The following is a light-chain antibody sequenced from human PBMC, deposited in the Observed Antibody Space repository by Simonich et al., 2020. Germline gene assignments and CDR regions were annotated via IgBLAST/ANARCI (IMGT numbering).Light chain of an antibody. J-gene: IGLJ3*02. V-gene: IGLV6-57*01. CDR1: SGSIASNY. Sequence: NFILTQPHSVSESPGKTVTISCTRSSGSIASNYVQWYQQRPGRSPTTVIYEVNHRPAGVPYLFSGSTDSSSNTASLTISGLKTEDEADYYCQSYDSSNWVFGGGTKLTVL. CDR3: QSYDSSNWV. CDR2: EVN.